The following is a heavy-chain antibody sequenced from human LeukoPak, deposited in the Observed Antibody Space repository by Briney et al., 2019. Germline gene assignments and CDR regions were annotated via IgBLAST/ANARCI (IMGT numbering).Heavy chain of an antibody. CDR1: AYTLTELS. CDR3: ATLNGYDSSGYAY. Sequence: ASVKVSCTVSAYTLTELSMHWVRQAPGKGLEWMGGFDPEDGETIYAQKFQGRVNMTEDTSTDTAYMELSSLRSEDTAVYYCATLNGYDSSGYAYWGQGTLVTVSS. J-gene: IGHJ4*02. V-gene: IGHV1-24*01. CDR2: FDPEDGET. D-gene: IGHD3-22*01.